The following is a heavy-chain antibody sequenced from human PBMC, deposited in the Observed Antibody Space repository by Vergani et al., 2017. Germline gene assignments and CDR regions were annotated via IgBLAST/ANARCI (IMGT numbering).Heavy chain of an antibody. J-gene: IGHJ4*01. CDR2: IYYNGNT. D-gene: IGHD5-18*01. CDR1: GGSISSSTSYY. CDR3: VRQGYAYGYFDS. V-gene: IGHV4-39*01. Sequence: QLQLQESGPGLVKPSETLSLTCPVSGGSISSSTSYYWTWTRQSPGKGLEFIGLIYYNGNTYYDLSLKSRVTMYVHTSKNQFSLKLTSVTAADTSVYYCVRQGYAYGYFDSWSHGILVTVSS.